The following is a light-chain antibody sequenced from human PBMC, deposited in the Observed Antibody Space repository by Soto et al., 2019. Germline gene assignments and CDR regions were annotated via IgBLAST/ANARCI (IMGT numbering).Light chain of an antibody. CDR1: QNVDKF. V-gene: IGKV3-11*01. J-gene: IGKJ5*01. Sequence: EIELTQSPATLSSSPGETATLSCRASQNVDKFLAWYQQRPGQPPRLLIFDSSNRATGVPVRFSGSGSGTVFTLTIGSLEPEDSAVYYCQQRKNWPPITFGQGTRLEIK. CDR2: DSS. CDR3: QQRKNWPPIT.